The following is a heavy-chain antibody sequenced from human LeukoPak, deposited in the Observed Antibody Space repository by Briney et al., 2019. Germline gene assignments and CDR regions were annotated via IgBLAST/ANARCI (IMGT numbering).Heavy chain of an antibody. CDR1: GGSISSYY. J-gene: IGHJ5*02. Sequence: SETLSLTCTVSGGSISSYYWSWIRQPPGKGLEWIGYIYHSGSTNYNPSLKSRVTISVDTSKNQFSLKLSSVTAADTAVYYCARDFGPGTNWFDPWGQGTLVTVSS. D-gene: IGHD1-1*01. CDR2: IYHSGST. CDR3: ARDFGPGTNWFDP. V-gene: IGHV4-59*01.